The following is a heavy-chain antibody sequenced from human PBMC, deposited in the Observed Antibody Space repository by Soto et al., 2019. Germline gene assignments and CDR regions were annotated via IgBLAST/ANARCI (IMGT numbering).Heavy chain of an antibody. J-gene: IGHJ2*01. D-gene: IGHD4-17*01. Sequence: PSETLSLTCAFSGYSIISGYYWGWIRQPPGKGLEWIGSIYHSGSTYYNPSLKSRVTISVDTSKNQFSLKLSSVTAADTAVYYCAADYGDYVNWYFDLWGRGTLVTVSS. V-gene: IGHV4-38-2*01. CDR1: GYSIISGYY. CDR3: AADYGDYVNWYFDL. CDR2: IYHSGST.